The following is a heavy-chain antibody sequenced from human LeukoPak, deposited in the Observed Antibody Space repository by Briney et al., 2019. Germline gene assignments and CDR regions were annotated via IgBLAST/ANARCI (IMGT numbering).Heavy chain of an antibody. D-gene: IGHD5-12*01. CDR1: GGSISSSSYY. V-gene: IGHV4-39*01. CDR2: IYYSGST. J-gene: IGHJ5*02. Sequence: PSETLSLTCTVSGGSISSSSYYWGWIRQPPGKGLEWIGSIYYSGSTYYNPSLKSRVTISIDTSKNQFSLKLSSVTAADTAVYYCARHLSGGGSMGGHNNWFDPWGQGTLVTVSS. CDR3: ARHLSGGGSMGGHNNWFDP.